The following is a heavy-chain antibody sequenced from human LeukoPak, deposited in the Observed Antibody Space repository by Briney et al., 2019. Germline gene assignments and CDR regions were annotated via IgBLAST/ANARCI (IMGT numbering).Heavy chain of an antibody. V-gene: IGHV3-23*01. CDR3: ARHGSGRNNFDPLDH. J-gene: IGHJ4*02. Sequence: GGSLRLSCAASGFVFNNFGMTWVRQAPGKGLEWVSTISGGGGGSKWYADSVKGRFTISGDNSRDTLYLHMNSLRDEDTAVYYCARHGSGRNNFDPLDHWGQGTLVTVSS. CDR1: GFVFNNFG. CDR2: ISGGGGGSK. D-gene: IGHD1-26*01.